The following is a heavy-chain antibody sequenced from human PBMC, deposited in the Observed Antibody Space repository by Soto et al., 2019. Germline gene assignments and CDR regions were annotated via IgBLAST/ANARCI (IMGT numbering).Heavy chain of an antibody. CDR1: GFTFDDYA. J-gene: IGHJ6*02. D-gene: IGHD1-26*01. CDR3: AKDISGRGSFYYYFGMDV. CDR2: ISWNGASI. Sequence: EGQLVESGGGLVQPGRSLRLSCAASGFTFDDYAMHWVRQAPGKGLEWVSGISWNGASIGYADSVKARFTISRDNGKNLLYLQMNSLRAEDTAFYYCAKDISGRGSFYYYFGMDVWGQGTTVTVSS. V-gene: IGHV3-9*01.